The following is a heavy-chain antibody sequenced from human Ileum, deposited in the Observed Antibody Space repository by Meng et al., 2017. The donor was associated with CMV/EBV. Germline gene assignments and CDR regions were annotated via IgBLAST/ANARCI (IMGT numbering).Heavy chain of an antibody. V-gene: IGHV4-30-4*01. CDR1: GVGISRGEYC. CDR2: IFHSEST. Sequence: CTVSGVGISRGEYCWTWIRQSPGKGLEWIGYIFHSESTDYNPSLKSRVRMSIDMSENQFSLQLTSATAADTAVYYCARGWDSSGYVYWGQGILVTVSS. J-gene: IGHJ4*02. CDR3: ARGWDSSGYVY. D-gene: IGHD3-22*01.